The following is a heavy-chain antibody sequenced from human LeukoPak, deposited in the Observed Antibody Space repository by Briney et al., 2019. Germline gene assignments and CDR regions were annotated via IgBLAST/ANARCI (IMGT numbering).Heavy chain of an antibody. CDR2: INHSGST. CDR3: ARRTQGWLLLSNFDY. Sequence: SETLSLTCAVYGGSFSGYYWSWIRQPPGKGLEWIGEINHSGSTNYNPSLKSLVNISVDTSKNQFSLKLSSVTAADTAVYYCARRTQGWLLLSNFDYWGQGTLVTVSS. V-gene: IGHV4-34*01. D-gene: IGHD3-22*01. CDR1: GGSFSGYY. J-gene: IGHJ4*02.